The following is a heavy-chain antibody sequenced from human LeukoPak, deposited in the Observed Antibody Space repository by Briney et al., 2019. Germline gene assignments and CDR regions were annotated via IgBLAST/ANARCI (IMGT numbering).Heavy chain of an antibody. V-gene: IGHV3-48*03. J-gene: IGHJ6*02. CDR3: ARIGTTTRGPAGLDV. Sequence: GGSLTLSCAASGFTFSSYEMNWVRQAPGKGLEWVSYIASGGGANRFYSESVKGRVTISRDNAKNSLYLHMNSLRAEDTGVYYCARIGTTTRGPAGLDVWGQGTTVTVSS. CDR2: IASGGGANR. CDR1: GFTFSSYE. D-gene: IGHD2/OR15-2a*01.